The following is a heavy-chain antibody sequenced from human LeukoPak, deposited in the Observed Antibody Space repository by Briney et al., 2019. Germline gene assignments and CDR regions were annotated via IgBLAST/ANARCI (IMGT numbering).Heavy chain of an antibody. V-gene: IGHV1-18*01. D-gene: IGHD5-18*01. CDR3: ARPGYGNAFDI. Sequence: GASVEVSCKASGYTFTSYGIIWVQQAPGQGLEWMGWIRTYNGYTKYAQKFQGRATMTTDTTTTTADMELRSLRSDDTAVYYCARPGYGNAFDIWGQGTMVTVSS. CDR2: IRTYNGYT. J-gene: IGHJ3*02. CDR1: GYTFTSYG.